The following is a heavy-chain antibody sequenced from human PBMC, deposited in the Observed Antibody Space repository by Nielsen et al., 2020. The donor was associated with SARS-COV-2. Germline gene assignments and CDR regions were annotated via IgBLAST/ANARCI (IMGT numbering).Heavy chain of an antibody. V-gene: IGHV4-4*02. CDR2: IYHSGST. CDR3: ARRAEGLELWRRYFYYMDV. CDR1: GGSISSSNW. D-gene: IGHD5-18*01. J-gene: IGHJ6*03. Sequence: SETLSLTFAVSGGSISSSNWWSWVRQPPGKGLEWIGEIYHSGSTNYNPSLKSRVTISVDTSKNQFSLNLSSVTAADMAVYYCARRAEGLELWRRYFYYMDVWGKGTTVTVSS.